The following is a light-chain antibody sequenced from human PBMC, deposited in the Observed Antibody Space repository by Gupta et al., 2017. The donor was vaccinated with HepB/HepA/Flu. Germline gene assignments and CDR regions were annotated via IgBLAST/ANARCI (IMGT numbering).Light chain of an antibody. CDR2: DDS. CDR1: NIGSKS. CDR3: QVWDSSSDHVV. J-gene: IGLJ2*01. V-gene: IGLV3-21*03. Sequence: SYVLTPPPSASVAAGKTARITCGGNNIGSKSVHWYQQKPGQAPVLVVYDDSDRPSGIPERFSGSNSGNTATLTISRVEAGDEADYYCQVWDSSSDHVVFGGGTKLTVL.